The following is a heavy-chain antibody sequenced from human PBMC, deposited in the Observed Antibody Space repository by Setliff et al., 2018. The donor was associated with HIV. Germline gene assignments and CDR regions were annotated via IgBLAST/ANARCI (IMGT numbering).Heavy chain of an antibody. CDR2: IHQSGTT. CDR1: GYSISSGYY. Sequence: ASETLSLTCSVSGYSISSGYYWGWIRHSPGEGLEWIGSIHQSGTTSYSPSLKSRVTISIDMSKTQLSLNLNSVTAADTALCYCALWGYSNAGGFDYWGQGTLVTVSS. CDR3: ALWGYSNAGGFDY. J-gene: IGHJ4*02. D-gene: IGHD5-12*01. V-gene: IGHV4-38-2*01.